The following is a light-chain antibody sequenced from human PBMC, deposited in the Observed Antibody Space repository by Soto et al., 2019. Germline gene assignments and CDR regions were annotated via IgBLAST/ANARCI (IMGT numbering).Light chain of an antibody. Sequence: EIVLTQSPATLSLSPGERATLSCRASQSVGSSLAWYQQKPGQAPRLLIYDTSNRATGIPARFSGSGSGTDFTLPVSNLGPEDFAVYYWQQSSNWALLRTFRRGTQGDIK. J-gene: IGKJ4*01. CDR1: QSVGSS. V-gene: IGKV3-11*01. CDR3: QQSSNWALLRT. CDR2: DTS.